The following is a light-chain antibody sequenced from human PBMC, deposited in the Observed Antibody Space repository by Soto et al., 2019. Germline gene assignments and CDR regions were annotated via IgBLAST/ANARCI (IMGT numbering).Light chain of an antibody. CDR3: QQRSNWPLS. V-gene: IGKV3D-20*02. CDR2: DTS. J-gene: IGKJ4*01. CDR1: QSVGNSF. Sequence: EVVLTQSPGTLSLSPGGRATLSCRASQSVGNSFVAWYQQKPGQPPRLLIYDTSKRATGIPDRFSGSVSGTDFTLSISRVEPEDFAVYYCQQRSNWPLSFGGGTKVDIK.